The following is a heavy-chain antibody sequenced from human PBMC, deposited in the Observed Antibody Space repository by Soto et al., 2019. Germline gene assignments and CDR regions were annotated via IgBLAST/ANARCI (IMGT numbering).Heavy chain of an antibody. D-gene: IGHD3-9*01. CDR3: AKVPRDFARLLELAYFDY. CDR1: GFTFDTNG. Sequence: GGSLRLSCAASGFTFDTNGMTWVRQAPGKGLEWVSAISAAGGTTYYADPVKGRFTISRDNSKNMLYLQMNSLRAEDTAVYYCAKVPRDFARLLELAYFDYLGQGTPVTVSS. CDR2: ISAAGGTT. J-gene: IGHJ4*02. V-gene: IGHV3-23*01.